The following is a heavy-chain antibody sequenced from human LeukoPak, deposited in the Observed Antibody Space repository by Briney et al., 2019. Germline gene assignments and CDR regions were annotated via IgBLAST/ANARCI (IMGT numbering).Heavy chain of an antibody. J-gene: IGHJ4*02. CDR3: AKDVTAMVPYYFDY. CDR1: GFTISSYA. V-gene: IGHV3-23*01. CDR2: ISGSGGST. Sequence: GASLRLSCAASGFTISSYAMSWVRQAPGKGLEWVSAISGSGGSTYYADSVKGRFTISRDNSKNTLYLQMNSLRAEDTAVYYCAKDVTAMVPYYFDYWGQGTLVTVSS. D-gene: IGHD5-18*01.